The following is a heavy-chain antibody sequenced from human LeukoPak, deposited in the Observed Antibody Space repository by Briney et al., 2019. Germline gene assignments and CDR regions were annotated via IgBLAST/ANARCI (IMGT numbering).Heavy chain of an antibody. CDR3: APDGAGEYYYGMDV. D-gene: IGHD7-27*01. J-gene: IGHJ6*02. CDR2: ISYDGSNK. CDR1: GFTFSSYG. V-gene: IGHV3-30*03. Sequence: PGGSLRLSCAASGFTFSSYGMHWVRQAPGKGLEWVAVISYDGSNKYYADSVKGRFTISRDNSKNTLYLQMNSLRAEDTAVYYCAPDGAGEYYYGMDVWGQGTTVTVSS.